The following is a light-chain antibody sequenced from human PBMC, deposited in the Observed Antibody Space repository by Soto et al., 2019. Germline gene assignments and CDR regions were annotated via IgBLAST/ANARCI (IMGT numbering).Light chain of an antibody. CDR1: RSVSSDY. Sequence: IVLTQSPGTPSLSPGERVTLSCRASRSVSSDYLAWYQQRPGQAPRLLIYGATSRATGIPDRFSGSGSGTDFTLTISRLEPEDFAVYFCQQYGNSLWTFGQGTKVDIK. CDR3: QQYGNSLWT. CDR2: GAT. V-gene: IGKV3-20*01. J-gene: IGKJ1*01.